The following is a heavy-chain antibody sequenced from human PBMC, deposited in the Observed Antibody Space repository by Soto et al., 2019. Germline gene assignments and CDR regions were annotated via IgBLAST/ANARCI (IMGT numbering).Heavy chain of an antibody. CDR3: ARDPDGDYEAYYFDY. V-gene: IGHV3-21*01. Sequence: GGSLRLSCAASGFTFSSYSMNWVRQAPGKGLEWVSSISSSSSYIYYADSVKGRFTISRDNAKNSLYLQMNSLRAEDTAVYYCARDPDGDYEAYYFDYWGQGTLVTVSS. D-gene: IGHD4-17*01. CDR2: ISSSSSYI. J-gene: IGHJ4*02. CDR1: GFTFSSYS.